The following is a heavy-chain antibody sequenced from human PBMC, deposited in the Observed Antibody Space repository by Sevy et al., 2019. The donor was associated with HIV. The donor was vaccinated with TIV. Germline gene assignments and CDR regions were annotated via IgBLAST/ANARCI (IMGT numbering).Heavy chain of an antibody. Sequence: TETLSLTCAVYGGSFSGYYWSWIRQPPGKGLEWIGEINHSGSTNYNPSLKSRVTISVDTSKNQFSLKLSSVTAADTAVHYCARGLAMVQYYFDYWGQGTLVTSPQ. CDR3: ARGLAMVQYYFDY. CDR2: INHSGST. V-gene: IGHV4-34*01. J-gene: IGHJ4*02. CDR1: GGSFSGYY. D-gene: IGHD5-18*01.